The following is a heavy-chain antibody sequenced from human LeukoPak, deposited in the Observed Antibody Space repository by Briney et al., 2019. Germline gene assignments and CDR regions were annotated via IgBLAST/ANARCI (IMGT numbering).Heavy chain of an antibody. D-gene: IGHD3-22*01. CDR3: ARVGAYDSSGEFDY. CDR2: INPNSGGT. V-gene: IGHV1-2*02. CDR1: GYTFTGYY. J-gene: IGHJ4*02. Sequence: GASVKVSCKASGYTFTGYYMHWVRQAPGQGLEWMGWINPNSGGTNYAQKFQGRVTMTRDTSISTAYMELSRLRSDDTAVYYCARVGAYDSSGEFDYWGQGTLVTVSS.